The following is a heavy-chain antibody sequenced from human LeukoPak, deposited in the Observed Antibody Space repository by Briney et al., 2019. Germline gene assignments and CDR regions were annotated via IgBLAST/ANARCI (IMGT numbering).Heavy chain of an antibody. Sequence: PSETLSLTCTVSGGSISSSSYSWGWIRQPPGKGLEWIGSIYYSGSTYYNPSLKSRVTISVDTSKNQFSLKLISVTAADTAVYYCARGLSDFWGQGTLVTVSS. V-gene: IGHV4-39*01. J-gene: IGHJ4*02. CDR1: GGSISSSSYS. CDR3: ARGLSDF. CDR2: IYYSGST. D-gene: IGHD3-10*01.